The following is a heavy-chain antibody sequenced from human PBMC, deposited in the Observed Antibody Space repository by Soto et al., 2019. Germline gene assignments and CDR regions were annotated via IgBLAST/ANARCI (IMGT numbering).Heavy chain of an antibody. CDR2: ISYDGSNK. D-gene: IGHD3-10*01. J-gene: IGHJ6*02. CDR1: GFTFSSYG. V-gene: IGHV3-30*18. CDR3: AKDQFGEPYGMDV. Sequence: PGGSLRLSCAASGFTFSSYGMHWVRQAPGKGLEWVAVISYDGSNKYYADSVKGRFTISRDNSKNTLYLQMNSLRAEDTAVYYCAKDQFGEPYGMDVWGQGTTVTVSS.